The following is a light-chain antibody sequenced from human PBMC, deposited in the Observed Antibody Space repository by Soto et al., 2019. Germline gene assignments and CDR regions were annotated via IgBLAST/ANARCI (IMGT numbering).Light chain of an antibody. Sequence: QSVLTQPASVSGSPGQSITISCTGTSSDVGSYNLVSWYQQHPGKARKVIIYEGGKRPSGVSNRFSGSKSGITASLTISGLQAEDYADYYCCSYAGYSTSAVFGGGTKLTVL. CDR1: SSDVGSYNL. CDR3: CSYAGYSTSAV. J-gene: IGLJ2*01. V-gene: IGLV2-23*01. CDR2: EGG.